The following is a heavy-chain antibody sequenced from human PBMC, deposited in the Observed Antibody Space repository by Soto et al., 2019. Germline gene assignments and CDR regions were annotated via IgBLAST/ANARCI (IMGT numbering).Heavy chain of an antibody. CDR1: GGSTSSGGYS. CDR2: IYHSGST. J-gene: IGHJ4*02. D-gene: IGHD6-13*01. Sequence: PSETLSLTCAVSGGSTSSGGYSWSWIRQPPGKGLEWIGYIYHSGSTYYNPSLKSRVTISVDRSKNQFSLKLSSVTAADTAVYYCARGSSSSWYDAPFDYWGQGTLVTVSS. V-gene: IGHV4-30-2*01. CDR3: ARGSSSSWYDAPFDY.